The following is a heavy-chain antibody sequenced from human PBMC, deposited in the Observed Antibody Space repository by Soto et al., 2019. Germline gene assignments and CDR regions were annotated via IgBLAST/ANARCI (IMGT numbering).Heavy chain of an antibody. J-gene: IGHJ6*02. Sequence: EVQLVESGGGLIQPGGSLRLSCAASGFTVSSNYMSWVRQAPRKGLEWVSVIYSGGSTYYADSVKGRFTISRDNSKNTVHLQMNSLRAEDTAVYYCAREWELPNYYGMDVWGQGTTVTVSS. CDR2: IYSGGST. CDR1: GFTVSSNY. V-gene: IGHV3-53*01. CDR3: AREWELPNYYGMDV. D-gene: IGHD1-26*01.